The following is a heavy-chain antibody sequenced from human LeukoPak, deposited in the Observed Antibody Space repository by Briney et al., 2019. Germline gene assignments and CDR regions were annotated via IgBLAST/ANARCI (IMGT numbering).Heavy chain of an antibody. V-gene: IGHV4-59*01. D-gene: IGHD5-24*01. J-gene: IGHJ4*02. CDR3: ARSRDAYILGH. CDR1: AVSISGYY. Sequence: SETLSLTCTVSAVSISGYYWTWIRQPPGKGLEWIGYIYDSGSTNQNPSLKSRVTISLDTSKTQFSLKLNSVTTADTAVYYCARSRDAYILGHWGQGILVTVSS. CDR2: IYDSGST.